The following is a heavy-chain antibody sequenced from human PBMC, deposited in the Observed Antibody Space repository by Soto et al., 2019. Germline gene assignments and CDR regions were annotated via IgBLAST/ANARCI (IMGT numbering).Heavy chain of an antibody. V-gene: IGHV4-59*11. Sequence: SETLSLTCTVSGGSISGHYWSRIRQPPGKGLEWIGYIFYSGSTDYNPSLRSRVTISVDTSKNQFSLKLSSVTTADTAMYYCARVGSSGWSPDYWGQGTLVTVSS. CDR3: ARVGSSGWSPDY. CDR2: IFYSGST. D-gene: IGHD6-19*01. CDR1: GGSISGHY. J-gene: IGHJ4*02.